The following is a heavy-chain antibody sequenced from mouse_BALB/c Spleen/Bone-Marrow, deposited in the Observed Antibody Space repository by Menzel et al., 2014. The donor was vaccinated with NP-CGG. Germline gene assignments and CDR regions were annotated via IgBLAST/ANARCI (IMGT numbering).Heavy chain of an antibody. CDR2: IDTANGNT. D-gene: IGHD2-1*01. V-gene: IGHV14-3*02. CDR3: ARYGNGLMDY. Sequence: EVQLQQSGAELVKPGASVKSSCTASGFNIKDTYMHWVKQRPEQGLERIGRIDTANGNTKYDPKFQGKATITADTSSNTAYLQLSSLTSEDTAVYYCARYGNGLMDYWGQGTSVTVSS. J-gene: IGHJ4*01. CDR1: GFNIKDTY.